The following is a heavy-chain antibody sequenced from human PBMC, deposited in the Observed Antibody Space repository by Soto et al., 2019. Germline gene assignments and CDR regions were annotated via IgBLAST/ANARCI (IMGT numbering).Heavy chain of an antibody. Sequence: PGGSLRLSCAASGFTFSSYWMSWVRQAPGKGLEWVANIKQDGGEKYYVDSVKGRFTISRDNAKNSLYLQMNSLRAEDTAVYYCARDRITIFGVVILYYYYYGMDVWGQGTTVTVSS. J-gene: IGHJ6*02. CDR1: GFTFSSYW. D-gene: IGHD3-3*01. V-gene: IGHV3-7*01. CDR3: ARDRITIFGVVILYYYYYGMDV. CDR2: IKQDGGEK.